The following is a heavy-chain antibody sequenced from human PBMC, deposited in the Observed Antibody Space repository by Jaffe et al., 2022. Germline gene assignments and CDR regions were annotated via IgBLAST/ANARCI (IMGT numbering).Heavy chain of an antibody. CDR3: TTDPLWGGYDFWSGYPHDPYDY. V-gene: IGHV3-15*01. CDR1: GFTFSNAW. D-gene: IGHD3-3*01. Sequence: EVQLVESGGGLVKPGGSLRLSCAASGFTFSNAWMSWVRQAPGKGLEWVGRIKSKTDGGTTDYAAPVKGRFTISRDDSKNTLYLQMNSLKTEDTAVYYCTTDPLWGGYDFWSGYPHDPYDYWGQGTLVTVSS. CDR2: IKSKTDGGTT. J-gene: IGHJ4*02.